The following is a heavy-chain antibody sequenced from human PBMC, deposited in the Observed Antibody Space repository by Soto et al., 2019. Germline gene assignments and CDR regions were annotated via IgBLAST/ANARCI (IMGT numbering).Heavy chain of an antibody. D-gene: IGHD3-10*01. V-gene: IGHV3-7*05. CDR2: IKRDGSER. CDR3: ARDVSPGSRSLYLDAFDI. Sequence: EVQLVESGGGLVQPGGALRLSLAASGFSFSNYWMTWVRQAPGKGLEWVANIKRDGSERSYLDSVRGRFTVSRDNAKNSLYLQMDSLRAEDTALYYCARDVSPGSRSLYLDAFDIWGQGTMVTVSS. CDR1: GFSFSNYW. J-gene: IGHJ3*02.